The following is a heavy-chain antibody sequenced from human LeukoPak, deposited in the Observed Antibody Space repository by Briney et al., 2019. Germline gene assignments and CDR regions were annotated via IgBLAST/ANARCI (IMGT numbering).Heavy chain of an antibody. V-gene: IGHV1-2*02. CDR1: GYTFTGYY. D-gene: IGHD6-19*01. CDR3: ARDLSAVAARCLQH. J-gene: IGHJ1*01. CDR2: INPNSGGT. Sequence: GASVKVSCKASGYTFTGYYLHWVRQAPGQGLEWMGWINPNSGGTNYAQKFQGRVTMTRDTSINTAYMEVSSLISNDTAVHFCARDLSAVAARCLQHWGQGTLVTVSS.